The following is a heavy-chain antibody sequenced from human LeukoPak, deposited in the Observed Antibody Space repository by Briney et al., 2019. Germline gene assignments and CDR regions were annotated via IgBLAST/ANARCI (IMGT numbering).Heavy chain of an antibody. CDR3: ARVYVDAFDI. D-gene: IGHD3-10*02. V-gene: IGHV4-59*01. CDR2: FYYSGTS. J-gene: IGHJ3*02. CDR1: GGSISSYY. Sequence: SETLSLTCSVSGGSISSYYWSWIRQPPGKGLEWIGYFYYSGTSKYNPSLKSRVTTSVDTSKNQFSLKLSSVTAADTAVYYCARVYVDAFDIWGQGTMVTVSS.